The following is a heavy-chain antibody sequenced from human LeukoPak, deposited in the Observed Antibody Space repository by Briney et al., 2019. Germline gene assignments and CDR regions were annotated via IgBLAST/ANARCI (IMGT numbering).Heavy chain of an antibody. CDR2: IKQDGSEK. J-gene: IGHJ4*02. CDR1: GFTFSSYW. CDR3: ARDGKGYGDYLGEGDGEYYFDY. Sequence: GGSLRLSCAASGFTFSSYWMSWVRQAPGKGLEWVANIKQDGSEKYYVDSVKGRFTISRDNAKNSLYLQMNSLRAEDTAVYYCARDGKGYGDYLGEGDGEYYFDYWGQGTLVTVSS. D-gene: IGHD4-17*01. V-gene: IGHV3-7*05.